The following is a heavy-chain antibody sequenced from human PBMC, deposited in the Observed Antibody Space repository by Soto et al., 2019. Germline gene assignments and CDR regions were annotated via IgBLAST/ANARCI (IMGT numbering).Heavy chain of an antibody. CDR1: GGTFSSYA. CDR3: AGGGPVGAKPYDYYGMDV. Sequence: QVQLVQSGAEVKKPGSSVKVSCKASGGTFSSYAISWVRQAPGQGLEWMGGIIPIFGTATYAQKFQGRGSITADDSESTGYMGLSSQRSEDTAVYDCAGGGPVGAKPYDYYGMDVWGQGTTVPVSS. D-gene: IGHD1-26*01. V-gene: IGHV1-69*12. CDR2: IIPIFGTA. J-gene: IGHJ6*02.